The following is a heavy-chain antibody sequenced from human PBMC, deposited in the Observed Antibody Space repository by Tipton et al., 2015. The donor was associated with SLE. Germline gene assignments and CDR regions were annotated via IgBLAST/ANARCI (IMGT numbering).Heavy chain of an antibody. CDR3: AKDRGYGGAFFDY. Sequence: RSLRLSCAASGFTFSNYGMHWVRQAPGKGLEWVAVIWYDGSNKYYADSVKGRFTISRDNSKNTLYLQMNSLRAEDTAVYYCAKDRGYGGAFFDYWGQGTLVTVSS. D-gene: IGHD2-21*01. CDR1: GFTFSNYG. J-gene: IGHJ4*02. V-gene: IGHV3-33*06. CDR2: IWYDGSNK.